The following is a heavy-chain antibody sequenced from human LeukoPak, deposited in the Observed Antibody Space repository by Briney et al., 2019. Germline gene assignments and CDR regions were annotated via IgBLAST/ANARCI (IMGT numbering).Heavy chain of an antibody. D-gene: IGHD6-13*01. J-gene: IGHJ6*03. CDR3: ARGGIAAAGRSPYYYYVDV. CDR2: INPNSGGT. V-gene: IGHV1-2*02. CDR1: GYTFTGYY. Sequence: ASVKVSCKASGYTFTGYYMHWVRQAPGQGLEWMGWINPNSGGTNYAQKFQGRVTMTRDTSISTAYMELSRLRSDDPAVYYCARGGIAAAGRSPYYYYVDVWGKGTTVTVSS.